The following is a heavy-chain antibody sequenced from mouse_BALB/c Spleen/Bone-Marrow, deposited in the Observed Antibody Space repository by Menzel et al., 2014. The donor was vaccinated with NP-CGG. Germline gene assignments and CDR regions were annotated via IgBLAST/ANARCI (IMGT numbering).Heavy chain of an antibody. CDR3: ARPGWGNYVFVY. V-gene: IGHV4-1*02. CDR1: GFDFSRYW. CDR2: INPDSSTI. Sequence: EVKLMESGGGLVQPGGSLKLSCVASGFDFSRYWMSWVRQAPGKGLEWIGEINPDSSTINYTPFLKDKFIITKDNAKKPLYLKMSKVRSEDTALYYCARPGWGNYVFVYWGQGTLVTVST. D-gene: IGHD2-1*01. J-gene: IGHJ3*01.